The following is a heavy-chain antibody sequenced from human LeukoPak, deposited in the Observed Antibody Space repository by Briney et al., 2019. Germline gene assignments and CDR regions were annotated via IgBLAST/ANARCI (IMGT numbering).Heavy chain of an antibody. Sequence: ASVKVSCKASGYTFTSYDINWVRQATGQGLEWMGWMNPNSGNTGYAQKFQGRVTITRNTSISTAYMELSSLRSEDTAVYYCARGKVPYYGDYGNYYYYMDVWGKGTTVTVSS. D-gene: IGHD4-17*01. V-gene: IGHV1-8*03. CDR1: GYTFTSYD. CDR2: MNPNSGNT. J-gene: IGHJ6*03. CDR3: ARGKVPYYGDYGNYYYYMDV.